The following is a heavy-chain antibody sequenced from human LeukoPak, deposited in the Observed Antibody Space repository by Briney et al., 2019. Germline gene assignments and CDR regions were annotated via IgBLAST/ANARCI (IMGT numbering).Heavy chain of an antibody. CDR3: ATVELMVRGAPTSHYGMDV. V-gene: IGHV1-24*01. CDR1: GYTLTELS. Sequence: RASVKVSCRVSGYTLTELSMHCVRQAPGKGLEWMGGFDPEDGETIYAQKFQGRVTMTEDTSTDTAYMELSSLRSEDTAVYYCATVELMVRGAPTSHYGMDVWGQGTTVTVSS. D-gene: IGHD3-10*01. CDR2: FDPEDGET. J-gene: IGHJ6*02.